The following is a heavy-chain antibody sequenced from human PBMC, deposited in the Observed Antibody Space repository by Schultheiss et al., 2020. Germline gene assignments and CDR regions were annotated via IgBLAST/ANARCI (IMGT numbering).Heavy chain of an antibody. V-gene: IGHV3-23*01. CDR2: ISGSGGST. CDR3: AKGRGYSYGPRGWYFDL. Sequence: GESLKISCAASGFTFSSYAMSWVRQAPGKGLEWVSAISGSGGSTYYADSVKGRFTISRDNSKNTLYLQMNSLRAEDTAVYYCAKGRGYSYGPRGWYFDLWGRGTLVTVSS. J-gene: IGHJ2*01. CDR1: GFTFSSYA. D-gene: IGHD5-18*01.